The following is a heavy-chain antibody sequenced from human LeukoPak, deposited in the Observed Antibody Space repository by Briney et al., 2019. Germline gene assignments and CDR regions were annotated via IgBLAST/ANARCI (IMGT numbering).Heavy chain of an antibody. CDR2: IYTSGNT. CDR1: GVSISSGGYY. D-gene: IGHD6-19*01. J-gene: IGHJ2*01. Sequence: SETLSLTCTVSGVSISSGGYYWSWIRQPAGKGLEWIGRIYTSGNTNYNPSLTSRVTISVDTSKNQSSLKLSSVTAADTAVYYCAGDFVSGWDWYFELWGRGTLVTVSS. CDR3: AGDFVSGWDWYFEL. V-gene: IGHV4-61*02.